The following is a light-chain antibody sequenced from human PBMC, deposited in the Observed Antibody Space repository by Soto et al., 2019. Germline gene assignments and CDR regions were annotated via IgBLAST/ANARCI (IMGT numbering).Light chain of an antibody. Sequence: QSVLTQPASVSGSPGQSITISCTGTSSDVGGYNYVSWYQHHPVKAPKLMIYEVSNRPSGVSDRFSGSRSGNTASLTISALQAEDEADYYCCSYGGSRPYVFGTGTQLTVL. V-gene: IGLV2-14*01. CDR3: CSYGGSRPYV. CDR1: SSDVGGYNY. J-gene: IGLJ6*01. CDR2: EVS.